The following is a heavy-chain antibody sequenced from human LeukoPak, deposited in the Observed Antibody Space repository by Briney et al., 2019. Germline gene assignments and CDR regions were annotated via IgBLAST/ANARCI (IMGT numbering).Heavy chain of an antibody. Sequence: GGSLRLSCAASRFTFSSYEMNWVRQAPGKGLEWVSYISSSGSTIYYADSVKGRFTISRDNAKNSLYLQMNSLRAEDTAVYYCARVGGARWLQPNPSFDYWGQGTLVTVSS. CDR2: ISSSGSTI. J-gene: IGHJ4*02. V-gene: IGHV3-48*03. CDR1: RFTFSSYE. CDR3: ARVGGARWLQPNPSFDY. D-gene: IGHD5-24*01.